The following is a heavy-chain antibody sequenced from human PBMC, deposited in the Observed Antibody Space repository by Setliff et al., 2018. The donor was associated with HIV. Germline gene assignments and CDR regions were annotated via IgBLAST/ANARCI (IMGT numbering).Heavy chain of an antibody. D-gene: IGHD3-16*01. Sequence: SETLSLTCAVSGDSISSSIYYRGWIRQPPGKGLEWIGSVYYGGSTYYNPSLKSRVTISVDTSKNQFSLKLSSVTAADTAVYYCARGNVNYWGQGTLVTAPQ. CDR3: ARGNVNY. CDR2: VYYGGST. J-gene: IGHJ4*02. CDR1: GDSISSSIYY. V-gene: IGHV4-39*01.